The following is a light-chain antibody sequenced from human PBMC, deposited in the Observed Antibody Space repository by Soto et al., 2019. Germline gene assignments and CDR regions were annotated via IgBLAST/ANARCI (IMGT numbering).Light chain of an antibody. J-gene: IGKJ4*01. Sequence: EIVLTQSPGTLSLSPGERATLSCRASQTISDSYLAWYQQKPGQAPRLLIYGASSRATGIPDRFSGSGSGTDFTLTISRLEPEDFAVYYCHQYDSPPRTFGGGTNVEIK. CDR2: GAS. CDR3: HQYDSPPRT. V-gene: IGKV3-20*01. CDR1: QTISDSY.